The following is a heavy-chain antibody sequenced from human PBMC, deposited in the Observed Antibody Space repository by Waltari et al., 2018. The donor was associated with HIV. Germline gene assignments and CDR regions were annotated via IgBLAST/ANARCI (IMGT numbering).Heavy chain of an antibody. J-gene: IGHJ5*02. Sequence: GKGLEWIGNIFYAGNTYYNPSLRSRLTLSVDTSKNQVSLRLTSVTAADTAAYYCARRYGSRAGWFDTWGQGSLVTVSS. CDR2: IFYAGNT. V-gene: IGHV4-39*01. D-gene: IGHD3-10*01. CDR3: ARRYGSRAGWFDT.